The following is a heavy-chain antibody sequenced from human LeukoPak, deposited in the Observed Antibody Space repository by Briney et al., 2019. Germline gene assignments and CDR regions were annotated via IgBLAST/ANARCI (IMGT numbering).Heavy chain of an antibody. V-gene: IGHV3-23*01. CDR1: GFTFGNYA. CDR3: AKVIWRAYDDSPFDS. J-gene: IGHJ4*02. Sequence: QPGGSLRLSCAASGFTFGNYAMTWVRQAPGKGLEWVSVISGSGTITQYAESLKGRFTVSRDNSKNTLYLQMHNLRPDDTAVYYCAKVIWRAYDDSPFDSWGQGTLVTVSS. D-gene: IGHD3-22*01. CDR2: ISGSGTIT.